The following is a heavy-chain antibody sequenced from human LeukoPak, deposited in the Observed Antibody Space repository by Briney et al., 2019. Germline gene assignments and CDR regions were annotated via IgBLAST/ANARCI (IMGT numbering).Heavy chain of an antibody. CDR3: AKGGQWLGYLFDY. CDR2: ISYDGNNK. Sequence: PGRSLRLSCAASGFTFSSFAMHWVRQAPGKGLEWAAVISYDGNNKYYADSVKGRFTISRDNSKNTLYLQMNSLRAEDTAVYYCAKGGQWLGYLFDYWGRGTLVTVSS. D-gene: IGHD6-19*01. J-gene: IGHJ4*02. CDR1: GFTFSSFA. V-gene: IGHV3-30-3*01.